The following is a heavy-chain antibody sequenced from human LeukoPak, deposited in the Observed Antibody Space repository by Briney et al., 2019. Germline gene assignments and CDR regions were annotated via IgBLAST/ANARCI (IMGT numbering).Heavy chain of an antibody. CDR3: AKSLLTTASGTGRAFDI. V-gene: IGHV3-23*01. CDR2: ISGSGGST. Sequence: PGGSLRLSCEASGFTFSSYAMSWVRQAPGKGLEWVSAISGSGGSTYYADPLKGRFTISRDNSKNTLYLQMDSLRAEDTAKYYCAKSLLTTASGTGRAFDIWGQGTVVTVSA. D-gene: IGHD1-26*01. J-gene: IGHJ3*02. CDR1: GFTFSSYA.